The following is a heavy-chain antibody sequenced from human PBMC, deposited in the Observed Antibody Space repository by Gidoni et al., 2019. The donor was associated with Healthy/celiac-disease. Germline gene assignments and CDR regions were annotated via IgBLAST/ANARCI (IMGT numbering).Heavy chain of an antibody. Sequence: EVQLVESGGGLIQPGGSLRLSCAASGFTVSSNYMSVVRQAPGKGLEWVSVIYSGVSTYDADSVKGRFTISRDNSKNTLYLQMNSLRAEDTAVYYCARESIATGFDYWGQGTLVTVSS. V-gene: IGHV3-53*01. J-gene: IGHJ4*02. CDR3: ARESIATGFDY. CDR2: IYSGVST. D-gene: IGHD6-6*01. CDR1: GFTVSSNY.